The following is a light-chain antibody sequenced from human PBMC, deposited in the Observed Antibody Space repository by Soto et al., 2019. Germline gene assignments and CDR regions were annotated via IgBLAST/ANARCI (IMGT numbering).Light chain of an antibody. CDR2: SDD. J-gene: IGLJ3*02. CDR1: NSNIGDNS. CDR3: AAWDDSLNGWV. V-gene: IGLV1-44*01. Sequence: QSVLTQPPSASGTPGQRVAISCSGGNSNIGDNSVTWYQQFPGMAPQVLLHSDDQRPSAVPDRFSGSKSGTSATLAIGGLQSGDEADYYCAAWDDSLNGWVFGGGTKLTVL.